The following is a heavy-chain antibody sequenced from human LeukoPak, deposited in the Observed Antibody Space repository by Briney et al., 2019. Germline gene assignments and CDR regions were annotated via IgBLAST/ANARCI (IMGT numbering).Heavy chain of an antibody. CDR3: ARRSSGSPPYYFGY. CDR2: ISSSSSTI. J-gene: IGHJ4*02. D-gene: IGHD1-26*01. V-gene: IGHV3-48*04. Sequence: GSLKLSCAASGFTFSSYSMNWVRQAPGKGLEWVSYISSSSSTIYYADSVKGRFTISRDNAKNTLYLQMNSLRAEDTAVYYCARRSSGSPPYYFGYWGQGTLVTVSS. CDR1: GFTFSSYS.